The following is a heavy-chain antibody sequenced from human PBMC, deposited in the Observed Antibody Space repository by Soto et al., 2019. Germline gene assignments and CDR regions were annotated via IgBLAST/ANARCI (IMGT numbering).Heavy chain of an antibody. CDR2: INHSGST. D-gene: IGHD3-22*01. V-gene: IGHV4-34*01. J-gene: IGHJ3*02. CDR3: ARSRYDSSGLGAFDI. Sequence: SETLSLTCAVYGGSFSGYYWSWIRQPPGKGLEWIGEINHSGSTNYNPSLKSRVTISVDTSKNQFSLKLSSVTAADTAVYYCARSRYDSSGLGAFDIWGQGTMVTV. CDR1: GGSFSGYY.